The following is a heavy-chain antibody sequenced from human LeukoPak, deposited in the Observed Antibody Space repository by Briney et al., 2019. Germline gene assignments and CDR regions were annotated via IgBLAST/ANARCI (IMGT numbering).Heavy chain of an antibody. J-gene: IGHJ4*02. V-gene: IGHV1-18*01. CDR2: ISAYNGNT. D-gene: IGHD2-2*01. CDR1: SYTLISYG. CDR3: ARGPSTKYQLLSDY. Sequence: GASVKVSCKASSYTLISYGISWVRQAPGQGLEWMGWISAYNGNTNYAQKLQGRVTTTTDTSTSTAYMELRSLRSDDTAVYYCARGPSTKYQLLSDYWGQGTLVTVSS.